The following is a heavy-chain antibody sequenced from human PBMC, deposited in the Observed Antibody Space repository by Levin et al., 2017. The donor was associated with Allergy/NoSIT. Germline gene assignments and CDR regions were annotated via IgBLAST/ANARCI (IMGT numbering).Heavy chain of an antibody. V-gene: IGHV1-2*06. CDR3: AGDYYASGSTFYYYYYMNV. Sequence: ASVKVSCRASGYSFSGHQMHWVRQAPGQGLEWIGRINPITGGTKYAQRFQGRVTMTRATSISTAYMELSSLRSEDSAVYYCAGDYYASGSTFYYYYYMNVWGKGTTVTVSS. J-gene: IGHJ6*03. CDR1: GYSFSGHQ. D-gene: IGHD3-10*01. CDR2: INPITGGT.